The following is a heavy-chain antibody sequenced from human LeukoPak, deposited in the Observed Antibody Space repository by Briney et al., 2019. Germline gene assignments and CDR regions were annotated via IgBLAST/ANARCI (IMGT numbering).Heavy chain of an antibody. V-gene: IGHV1-2*02. CDR1: GYTFTGFF. Sequence: ASVKVSCKASGYTFTGFFMHWVRQAPGQGLEWMGWINPNIGDAYYAQKFQGRVTMTRDRSINTAYMELNRLTSDDTAVYYCARMDLDGGDSIGFDSWGQGTLVTVSS. CDR3: ARMDLDGGDSIGFDS. J-gene: IGHJ5*01. CDR2: INPNIGDA. D-gene: IGHD2-21*02.